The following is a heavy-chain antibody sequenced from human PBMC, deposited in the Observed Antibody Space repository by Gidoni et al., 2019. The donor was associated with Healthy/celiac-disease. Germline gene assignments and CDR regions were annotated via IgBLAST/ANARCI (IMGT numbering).Heavy chain of an antibody. J-gene: IGHJ3*02. D-gene: IGHD1-26*01. CDR2: ISGSGGST. V-gene: IGHV3-23*01. CDR1: GFTFSSYA. Sequence: EVQLLESGGGLVQPGGSLRLSCAASGFTFSSYAMSWVRQAPGKGLEWVSAISGSGGSTYYADSVKGRFTISRDKSKNTLYLQMNSLRAEDTAVYYCAKDLSGATHAFDIWGQGTMVTVSS. CDR3: AKDLSGATHAFDI.